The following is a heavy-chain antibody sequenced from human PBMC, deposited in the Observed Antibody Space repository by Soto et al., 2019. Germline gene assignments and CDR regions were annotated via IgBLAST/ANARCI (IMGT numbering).Heavy chain of an antibody. V-gene: IGHV4-59*08. CDR2: IHYNENT. D-gene: IGHD6-19*01. CDR1: GDSISSYS. Sequence: SETLSLTCTVSGDSISSYSWSWIRQPPGKGLEWIGNIHYNENTKYSHSLKSRVTITVETSKNNNSMKPNSVTTADTAVYYCARHVNLPLAGTGFDSWGRGTLVT. J-gene: IGHJ4*02. CDR3: ARHVNLPLAGTGFDS.